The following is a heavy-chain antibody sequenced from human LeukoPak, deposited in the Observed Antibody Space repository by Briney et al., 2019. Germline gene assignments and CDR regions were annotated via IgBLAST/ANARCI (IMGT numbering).Heavy chain of an antibody. CDR3: ARESTYYYGSGSYSSYMDV. Sequence: SETLSLTCTVSGGSISSYYWSWIRQPPGKGLEWIGYIYYSGSTNYNPSLKSRVTISVDTSKNQFSLRLTSVTAADTAVYYCARESTYYYGSGSYSSYMDVWGKGTTVTISS. J-gene: IGHJ6*03. CDR1: GGSISSYY. V-gene: IGHV4-59*01. CDR2: IYYSGST. D-gene: IGHD3-10*01.